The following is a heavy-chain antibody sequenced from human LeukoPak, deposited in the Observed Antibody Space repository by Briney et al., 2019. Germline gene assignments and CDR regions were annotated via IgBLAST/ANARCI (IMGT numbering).Heavy chain of an antibody. CDR3: ARDNDSRDPPHFDY. V-gene: IGHV1-18*01. J-gene: IGHJ4*02. CDR1: GYTFTTYG. Sequence: ASVKVSCKASGYTFTTYGISWVRQAPGQGLEWLGWISGDNGDTNYAQNLQGRVTMTTDTSTSTAYMELRSLTYDDTAVYYCARDNDSRDPPHFDYWGQGTLVTVSS. D-gene: IGHD3-16*01. CDR2: ISGDNGDT.